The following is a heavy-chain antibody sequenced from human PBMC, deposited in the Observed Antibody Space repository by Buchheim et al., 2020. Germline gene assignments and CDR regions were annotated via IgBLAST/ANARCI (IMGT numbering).Heavy chain of an antibody. Sequence: QVQLQESGPGLVKPSQTLSLTCTVSGGSISSGDYYWSWIRQPPGKGLEWIGYIYYSGSTYYNPSLKSRVTISVDTSKNQFSLKLSSVTAADTAVYYCARGSPLHDYGENYYYYGMDVWGQGTT. D-gene: IGHD4-17*01. V-gene: IGHV4-30-4*01. CDR3: ARGSPLHDYGENYYYYGMDV. J-gene: IGHJ6*02. CDR1: GGSISSGDYY. CDR2: IYYSGST.